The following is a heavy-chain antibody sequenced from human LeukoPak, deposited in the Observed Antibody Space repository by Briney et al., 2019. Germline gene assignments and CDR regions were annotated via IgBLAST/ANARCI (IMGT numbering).Heavy chain of an antibody. V-gene: IGHV3-21*01. Sequence: GGSLRLSCEASGFTFSDYNMNWLRQAPGKGLEWVSTISSSSVYIHYADSVKGRFTISRDNANNSLYLHMSSLRAEDTAVYYCATLREDYYFYINVWGKGTTVTVS. CDR3: ATLREDYYFYINV. CDR2: ISSSSVYI. J-gene: IGHJ6*03. CDR1: GFTFSDYN. D-gene: IGHD3-10*01.